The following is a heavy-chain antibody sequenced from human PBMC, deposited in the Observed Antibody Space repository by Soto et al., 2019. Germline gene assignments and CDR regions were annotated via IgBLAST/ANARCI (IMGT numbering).Heavy chain of an antibody. CDR3: AKDRRMATIQDY. J-gene: IGHJ4*02. Sequence: GGSLRLSCAASGFTFSSYAMNWVRQAPGKGLEWVSAISGSGGSTYYADSVKGRFTISRDNSKNTLYLQMNSLRAEDTAVYYCAKDRRMATIQDYWGQGTLVTVSS. D-gene: IGHD5-12*01. CDR1: GFTFSSYA. CDR2: ISGSGGST. V-gene: IGHV3-23*01.